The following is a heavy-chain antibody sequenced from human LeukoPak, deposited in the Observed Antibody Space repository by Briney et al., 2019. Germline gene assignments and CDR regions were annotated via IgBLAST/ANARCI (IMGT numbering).Heavy chain of an antibody. J-gene: IGHJ2*01. Sequence: PGGSLRLSCAASGFTFSSYAMSWVRQAPGKGLEWVSAISGSGGSTYYADSVKGRFTISRDNSKNTLYLQMNSLRAEDTAVYYCATYSPGYSRFYWYFDLWGRGTLVTVSS. CDR2: ISGSGGST. V-gene: IGHV3-23*01. CDR3: ATYSPGYSRFYWYFDL. D-gene: IGHD6-13*01. CDR1: GFTFSSYA.